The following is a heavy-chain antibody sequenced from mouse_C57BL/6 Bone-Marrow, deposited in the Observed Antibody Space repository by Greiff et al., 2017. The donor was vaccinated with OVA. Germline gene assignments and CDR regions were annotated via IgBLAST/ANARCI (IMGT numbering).Heavy chain of an antibody. CDR1: GYTFTSYW. CDR3: ANGYYVDYAMDY. V-gene: IGHV1-52*01. J-gene: IGHJ4*01. CDR2: IDPSDSET. Sequence: QVQLKQPGAELVRPGSSVKLSCKASGYTFTSYWMHWVKQRPIQGLEWIGNIDPSDSETHYNQKFKDKATLTVDKSSSTAYMQLSSLTSEDSAVYYCANGYYVDYAMDYWGQGTSVTVSS. D-gene: IGHD2-3*01.